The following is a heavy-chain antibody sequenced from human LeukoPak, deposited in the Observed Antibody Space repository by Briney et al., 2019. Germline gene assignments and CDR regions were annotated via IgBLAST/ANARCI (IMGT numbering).Heavy chain of an antibody. CDR1: GGSTSSYY. V-gene: IGHV4-59*01. CDR3: ARERLGYYDRGGLDY. J-gene: IGHJ4*02. D-gene: IGHD3-22*01. Sequence: KPSETLSLTCTVSGGSTSSYYWNWIRQPPGKGLEWIGYIYYSGSTNYNPSLKSRVTTSVDTSKNQFSLKLSSVTAADTAVYYCARERLGYYDRGGLDYWGQGTLVTVSS. CDR2: IYYSGST.